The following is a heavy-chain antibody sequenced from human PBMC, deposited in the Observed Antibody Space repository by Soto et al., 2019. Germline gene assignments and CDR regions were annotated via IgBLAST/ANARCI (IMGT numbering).Heavy chain of an antibody. CDR3: TADSVLTTDSGFDF. V-gene: IGHV3-15*07. Sequence: EVQLVESEGGFVKPGESLRLSCVASDFIFNNAWMNWVRQAAGKGLEWVGRIKRKIDGGATDYASPVKGRFAISRDDSKNMVYLQMNSLKTEDTAVYYCTADSVLTTDSGFDFWGQGTMVTVSS. D-gene: IGHD4-17*01. J-gene: IGHJ3*01. CDR1: DFIFNNAW. CDR2: IKRKIDGGAT.